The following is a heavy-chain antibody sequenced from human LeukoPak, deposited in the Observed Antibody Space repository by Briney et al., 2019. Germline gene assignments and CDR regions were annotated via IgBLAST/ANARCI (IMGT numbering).Heavy chain of an antibody. V-gene: IGHV3-23*01. J-gene: IGHJ4*02. CDR3: ARERAYGSGNYFDY. CDR1: GFTFSSYA. CDR2: ISGRGGST. D-gene: IGHD3-10*01. Sequence: PGGSLRLSCAASGFTFSSYAMSWVRQSPGKGLEWVSAISGRGGSTYYADSVKGRFTISRDNSKNTLYLQMNTLRAEDTAVYYCARERAYGSGNYFDYWGQGTLVTVSS.